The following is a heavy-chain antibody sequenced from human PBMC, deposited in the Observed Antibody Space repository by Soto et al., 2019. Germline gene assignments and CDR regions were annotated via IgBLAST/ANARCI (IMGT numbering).Heavy chain of an antibody. CDR3: ARGRPHRGSYGV. D-gene: IGHD1-26*01. V-gene: IGHV1-8*01. CDR1: GYTFTSYD. CDR2: MNPNSGNT. Sequence: QVQLVQSGAEVKKPGASVKVSCKASGYTFTSYDINWVRQATGQGLEWMGWMNPNSGNTGYAQKSQGRVTIPRKTPRSTAYMDLSSISSEDTAVYYCARGRPHRGSYGVWGQGTLVTVSS. J-gene: IGHJ4*02.